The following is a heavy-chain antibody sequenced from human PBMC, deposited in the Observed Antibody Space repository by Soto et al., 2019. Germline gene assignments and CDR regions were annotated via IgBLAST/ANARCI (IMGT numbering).Heavy chain of an antibody. J-gene: IGHJ4*02. Sequence: PSETLSLTCTVSGGSISPHYWTWVRQAPGKGLDWVSSISGHGDSTYFADSMKGRFTISRDNSKNTLHLQMNSLRADDTAVYYCAKGLLSCTGTTCSPDYFDFWGQGTLVTVSS. D-gene: IGHD2-2*01. V-gene: IGHV3-23*01. CDR1: GGSISPHY. CDR3: AKGLLSCTGTTCSPDYFDF. CDR2: ISGHGDST.